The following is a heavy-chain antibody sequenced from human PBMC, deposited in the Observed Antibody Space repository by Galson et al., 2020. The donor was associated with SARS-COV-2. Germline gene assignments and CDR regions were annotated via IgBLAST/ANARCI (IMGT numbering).Heavy chain of an antibody. CDR2: INPTGNI. CDR1: GGSLSDYY. D-gene: IGHD3-22*01. Sequence: SQASETLSLTCAIHGGSLSDYYWDWIRQPPGKGLEWIGEINPTGNINYNPSLESRVSISTDTSKNQFSLRLRSVTAADTAMYFCARGTRDVTMIVMIVTTASYYFDFWGQGSLVTVSS. CDR3: ARGTRDVTMIVMIVTTASYYFDF. J-gene: IGHJ4*02. V-gene: IGHV4-34*01.